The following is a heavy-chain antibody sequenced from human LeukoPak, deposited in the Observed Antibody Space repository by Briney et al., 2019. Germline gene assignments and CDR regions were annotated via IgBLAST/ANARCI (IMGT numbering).Heavy chain of an antibody. J-gene: IGHJ4*02. D-gene: IGHD2-2*01. CDR1: GGTFSSYA. V-gene: IGHV1-69*05. CDR2: IIPIFGTA. Sequence: GASVKVSCKASGGTFSSYAISWVRQAPGQGLEWMRGIIPIFGTANYAQKFQGRVTITTDESTSTAYMELSSLRSEDTAVYYCARAPQKYCSSTSCYFDYWGQGTLVTVSS. CDR3: ARAPQKYCSSTSCYFDY.